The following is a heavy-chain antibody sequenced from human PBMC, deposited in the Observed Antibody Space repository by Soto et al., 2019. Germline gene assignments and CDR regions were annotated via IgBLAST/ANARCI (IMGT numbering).Heavy chain of an antibody. J-gene: IGHJ5*01. D-gene: IGHD3-10*01. V-gene: IGHV4-34*01. CDR3: ARESSLLLPDSGKKIDP. CDR2: INHSGST. CDR1: GGSFRTYY. Sequence: SETLSLTCAVSGGSFRTYYWSWIRQPPGKGLEWIAEINHSGSTNYKPSLKSRLSISIDTSRNQFSLKLTSVTAADTAVYYCARESSLLLPDSGKKIDPWGQGILVTVSS.